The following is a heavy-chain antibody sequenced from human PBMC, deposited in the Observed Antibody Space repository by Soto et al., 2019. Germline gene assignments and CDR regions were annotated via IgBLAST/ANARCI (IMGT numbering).Heavy chain of an antibody. CDR3: AQGGYYDFWSGYYFEVVGIHRNNLFDP. CDR1: GYTFTSYG. D-gene: IGHD3-3*01. V-gene: IGHV1-18*04. J-gene: IGHJ5*02. CDR2: ISAYNGNT. Sequence: QVQLVQSGAEVKKPGASVKVSCKASGYTFTSYGISWVRQAPGQGLEWMGWISAYNGNTNYAQKLQGRVTMTTDTATITAYMELRSLRSDDTAVYYCAQGGYYDFWSGYYFEVVGIHRNNLFDPWGQGTLVTGSS.